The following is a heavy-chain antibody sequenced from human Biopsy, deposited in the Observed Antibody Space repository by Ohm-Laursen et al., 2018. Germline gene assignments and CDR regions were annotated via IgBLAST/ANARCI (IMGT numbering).Heavy chain of an antibody. Sequence: SLSLSCSASGFGYRDYHMRWIRQAPGRGMGWVSYISGGGTLYYGDSMKVRVTISRDNAKNSLYLQMHSVTAEDTAVYYCARDTRWSPYSMDVWGQGTTVTVSS. CDR2: ISGGGTL. CDR1: GFGYRDYH. D-gene: IGHD4-23*01. CDR3: ARDTRWSPYSMDV. V-gene: IGHV3-11*01. J-gene: IGHJ6*02.